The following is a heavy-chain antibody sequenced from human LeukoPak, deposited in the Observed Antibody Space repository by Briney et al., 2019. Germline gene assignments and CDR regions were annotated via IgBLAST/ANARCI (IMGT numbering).Heavy chain of an antibody. D-gene: IGHD6-6*01. V-gene: IGHV3-7*01. CDR1: GFTFSAYW. CDR2: IKQDGSEK. J-gene: IGHJ4*02. Sequence: GGSLRLSCAASGFTFSAYWMSWVRQAPGKGLEWVANIKQDGSEKNYVDSVKGRFTISRDNAKNSLYLQMNSLRAEDTAVYYCARARYSSSPLALRFFDYWGQGTLVTVSS. CDR3: ARARYSSSPLALRFFDY.